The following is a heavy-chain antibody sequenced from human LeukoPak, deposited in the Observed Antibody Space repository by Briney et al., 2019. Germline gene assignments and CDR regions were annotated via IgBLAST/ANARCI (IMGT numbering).Heavy chain of an antibody. J-gene: IGHJ4*02. D-gene: IGHD4-17*01. V-gene: IGHV1-69*05. CDR1: GGTFSSYA. CDR3: ARGTTVTTTYFDY. CDR2: TIPIFGTA. Sequence: SVKVSCKASGGTFSSYAISWVRQAPGQGLEWMGGTIPIFGTANYAQKFQGRVTITTDESTSTAYMELSSLRSEDTAVYYCARGTTVTTTYFDYWGQGTLVTVSS.